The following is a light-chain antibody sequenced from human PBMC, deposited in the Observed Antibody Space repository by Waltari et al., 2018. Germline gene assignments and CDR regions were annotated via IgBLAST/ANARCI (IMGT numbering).Light chain of an antibody. V-gene: IGLV3-1*01. J-gene: IGLJ2*01. Sequence: SYELTQPPSVSVSPGQTASITCTGETLGDKYVSWYQPKPSQSPILVIYEDNKRPSGIPERFSGSNSGNTATLTIRGTQPIDEADYYCQAWDSSLVFGGGTKLTVL. CDR2: EDN. CDR1: TLGDKY. CDR3: QAWDSSLV.